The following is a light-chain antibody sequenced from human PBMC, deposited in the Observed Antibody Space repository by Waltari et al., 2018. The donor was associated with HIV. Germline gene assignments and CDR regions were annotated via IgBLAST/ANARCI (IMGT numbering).Light chain of an antibody. CDR2: DDS. CDR3: QVWDSSRDWV. V-gene: IGLV3-21*02. J-gene: IGLJ3*02. CDR1: NTGSTS. Sequence: SNVLTQPPSVSVAPGQTARITCGGNNTGSTSVHWYQQRPGQAPVVVVFDDSDRPSGIPERVAGSNSGNTATLTISRVEAGDEADYYCQVWDSSRDWVFGGGTKLTVL.